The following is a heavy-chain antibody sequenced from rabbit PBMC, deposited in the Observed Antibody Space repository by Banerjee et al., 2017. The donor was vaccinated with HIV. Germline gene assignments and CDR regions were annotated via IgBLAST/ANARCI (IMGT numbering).Heavy chain of an antibody. V-gene: IGHV1S40*01. CDR1: GFSLSSYA. J-gene: IGHJ4*01. D-gene: IGHD4-2*01. CDR2: IYAGSAGST. Sequence: QSLEESGGDLVKPGASLTLTCTASGFSLSSYAMSWVRQAPGKGLEWIACIYAGSAGSTCYATWVNGRFTISKTSSTTVTLQMTSLTAADTATYFCARGYAGFPSLNLWGPGTLVTDS. CDR3: ARGYAGFPSLNL.